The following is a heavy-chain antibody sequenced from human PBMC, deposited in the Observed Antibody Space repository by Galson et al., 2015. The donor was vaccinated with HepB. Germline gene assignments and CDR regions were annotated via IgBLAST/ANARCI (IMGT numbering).Heavy chain of an antibody. J-gene: IGHJ4*02. V-gene: IGHV1-46*01. CDR1: GYTFTSYY. Sequence: SVKVSCKASGYTFTSYYIHWMRQAPGQGLEWLGIINPNTGSTTYAQNFQGRVTMTRDTSTTTVYMELSSLTSEDTAMYYCARGVTTIDGPFDHWGQGTLVTVSA. D-gene: IGHD5-12*01. CDR2: INPNTGST. CDR3: ARGVTTIDGPFDH.